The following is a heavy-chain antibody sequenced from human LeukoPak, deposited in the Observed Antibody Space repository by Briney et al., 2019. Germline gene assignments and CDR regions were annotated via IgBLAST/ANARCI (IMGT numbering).Heavy chain of an antibody. CDR3: ARGAYSSGWYEHAFDI. Sequence: VASVKVSCKASGYTFTSYGISWVRQAPGQGLEWMGWISAYKGNTNYAQKLQGRVTMPTDTSPSTAYMELRSLRSDDTAVYYCARGAYSSGWYEHAFDIWGQGTMVTVSS. D-gene: IGHD6-19*01. CDR2: ISAYKGNT. J-gene: IGHJ3*02. CDR1: GYTFTSYG. V-gene: IGHV1-18*01.